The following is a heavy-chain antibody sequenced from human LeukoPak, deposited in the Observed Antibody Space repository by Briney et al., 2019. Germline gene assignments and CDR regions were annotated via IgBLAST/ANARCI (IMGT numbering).Heavy chain of an antibody. CDR3: AKTSYIVVVVAARFDY. CDR1: GFTFSSYG. V-gene: IGHV3-23*01. Sequence: GGSLRLSCAASGFTFSSYGMSWVRQAPGKGLDWVSAISGSGGSTYYADSVKGRFTISRDNSKNTLYVQMNSLRAEDTAVYYCAKTSYIVVVVAARFDYWGQGTLVTVSS. J-gene: IGHJ4*02. D-gene: IGHD2-15*01. CDR2: ISGSGGST.